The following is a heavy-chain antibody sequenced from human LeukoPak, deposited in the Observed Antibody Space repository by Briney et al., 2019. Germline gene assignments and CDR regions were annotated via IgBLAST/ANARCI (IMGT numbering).Heavy chain of an antibody. V-gene: IGHV5-51*01. CDR2: IYPGDSDT. CDR1: GNSFTSYW. Sequence: GESLKISCKGSGNSFTSYWIGWVRQMPGKGLGWMGIIYPGDSDTRYSPSFQGQVTISVDKSISTAYLQWSSLKASDTAMYYCLSSIGYYDFWSGYYTSYYFDYSGQGTLVTVSS. D-gene: IGHD3-3*01. CDR3: LSSIGYYDFWSGYYTSYYFDY. J-gene: IGHJ4*02.